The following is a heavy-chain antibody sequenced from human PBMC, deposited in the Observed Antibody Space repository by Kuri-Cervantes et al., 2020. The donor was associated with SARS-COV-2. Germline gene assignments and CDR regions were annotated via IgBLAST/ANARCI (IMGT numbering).Heavy chain of an antibody. J-gene: IGHJ3*01. V-gene: IGHV1-18*01. CDR2: VSGYNGNT. D-gene: IGHD2-2*01. CDR3: AREYCSSSSCYLGRPFAL. CDR1: GYTFTSYG. Sequence: ASVKVSCKASGYTFTSYGIAWVRQAPGQGLEWMGWVSGYNGNTNYAQNFQGRVTMTTDTSTSTAFMELRSLRPDDTALYYCAREYCSSSSCYLGRPFALWIQGTMVTVSS.